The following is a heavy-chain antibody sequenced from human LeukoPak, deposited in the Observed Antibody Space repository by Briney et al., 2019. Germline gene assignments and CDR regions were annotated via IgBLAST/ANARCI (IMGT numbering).Heavy chain of an antibody. Sequence: PGGSLRLSCATSGFTFSSYWMTWVRQAPGKGLEWVANINQDGSEKYYVDSVKGRFTISRDNAKNSLFLQMNSLRAEDTALYYCARDRGGTYMYFQHWGQGTLVTVSS. D-gene: IGHD1-26*01. CDR2: INQDGSEK. CDR3: ARDRGGTYMYFQH. CDR1: GFTFSSYW. V-gene: IGHV3-7*03. J-gene: IGHJ1*01.